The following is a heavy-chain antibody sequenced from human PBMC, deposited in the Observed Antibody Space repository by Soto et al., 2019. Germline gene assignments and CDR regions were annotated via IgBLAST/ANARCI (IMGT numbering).Heavy chain of an antibody. J-gene: IGHJ4*02. D-gene: IGHD2-2*01. CDR2: IYYNGNT. V-gene: IGHV4-30-4*08. CDR1: GDSISSGDDY. CDR3: ARVRISPSTTSQSRFDY. Sequence: QVQLQESGPGLVKPSQTLSLTCTVSGDSISSGDDYWSWIRQPPGKGLEWIGYIYYNGNTYYNPSIKGRVNISVDTSKNQFSLKLSSVTAADTAVYYCARVRISPSTTSQSRFDYWGQGTLVTVSS.